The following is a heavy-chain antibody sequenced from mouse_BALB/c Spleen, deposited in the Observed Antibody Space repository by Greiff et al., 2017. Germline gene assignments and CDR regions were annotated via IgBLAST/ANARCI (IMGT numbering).Heavy chain of an antibody. Sequence: DVMLVESGGGLVQPGGSLKLSCAASGFTFSSYTMSWVRQTPEKRLEWVAYISNGGGSTYYPDTVKGRFTISRDNAKNTLYLQMSSLKSEDTAMYYCARHGGYGAYWGQGTLVTVSA. CDR3: ARHGGYGAY. CDR2: ISNGGGST. V-gene: IGHV5-12-2*01. J-gene: IGHJ3*01. D-gene: IGHD3-1*01. CDR1: GFTFSSYT.